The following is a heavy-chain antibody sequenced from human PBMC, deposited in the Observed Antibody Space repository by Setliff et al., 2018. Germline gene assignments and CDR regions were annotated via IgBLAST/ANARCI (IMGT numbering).Heavy chain of an antibody. CDR3: ARTPFGGVRRTEYMDV. Sequence: SETLSLTCTVSGGSVSNSGFFWGWLRQAPGKGLEWIGYIYYSGSTYYNPSLKSRVTISVDTSKHQFSLKLSSVTAADTAVYYCARTPFGGVRRTEYMDVWGKGTTVTVSS. CDR1: GGSVSNSGFF. D-gene: IGHD3-16*01. J-gene: IGHJ6*03. V-gene: IGHV4-31*03. CDR2: IYYSGST.